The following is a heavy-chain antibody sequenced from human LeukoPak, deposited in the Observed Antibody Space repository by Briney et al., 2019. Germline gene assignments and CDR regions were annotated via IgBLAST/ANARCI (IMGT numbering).Heavy chain of an antibody. CDR3: AKDREFRSYGYYFDY. J-gene: IGHJ4*02. Sequence: GGSLRLSCAASGFTFSSYNMNWVRQAPGKGLEWVSSINSGTTYYADSVKGRFTISRDNAKNSLYLQMNSLRAEDTALYYCAKDREFRSYGYYFDYWGQGTLVTVSS. D-gene: IGHD5-18*01. CDR2: INSGTT. CDR1: GFTFSSYN. V-gene: IGHV3-21*04.